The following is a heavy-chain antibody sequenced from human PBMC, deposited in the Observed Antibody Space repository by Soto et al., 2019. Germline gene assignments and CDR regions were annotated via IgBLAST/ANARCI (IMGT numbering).Heavy chain of an antibody. Sequence: SETLSLTCTVSGGSISSYYWSWIRQPPGKGLEWIGYIYCSGSTNYNPSLKSRVTISVDTSKNQFSLKLSSVTAADTAVYYCARGRGIAAPGDYYGMDVWGQGTTVTVSS. CDR3: ARGRGIAAPGDYYGMDV. D-gene: IGHD6-13*01. V-gene: IGHV4-59*01. CDR1: GGSISSYY. J-gene: IGHJ6*02. CDR2: IYCSGST.